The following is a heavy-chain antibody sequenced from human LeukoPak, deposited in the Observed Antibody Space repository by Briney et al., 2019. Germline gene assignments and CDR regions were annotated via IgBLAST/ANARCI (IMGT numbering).Heavy chain of an antibody. CDR2: IKEDGSER. J-gene: IGHJ4*02. D-gene: IGHD3-3*01. CDR3: ARALSA. V-gene: IGHV3-7*03. Sequence: GGSLRLSCVASGFTFSNYWMHWVRQAPGKGLEWVANIKEDGSERYYADSVKGRFSISRDNAKNSLFLQMNSLRAEDTAVYYCARALSAWGQGTLVTVSS. CDR1: GFTFSNYW.